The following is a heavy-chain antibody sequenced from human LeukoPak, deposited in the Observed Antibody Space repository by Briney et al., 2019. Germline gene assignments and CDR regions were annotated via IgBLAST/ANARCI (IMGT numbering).Heavy chain of an antibody. CDR1: GFTFSSYG. CDR3: VREKGPFNGFDI. V-gene: IGHV3-33*01. CDR2: IWSGGNNK. Sequence: GGSLRLSCAASGFTFSSYGMHWVRQAPGKGLEWLVVIWSGGNNKYYADSVKGRFTISRDNSKNTLDLQMNNLRAEDTALYYCVREKGPFNGFDIWGQGAMVTVSS. J-gene: IGHJ3*02.